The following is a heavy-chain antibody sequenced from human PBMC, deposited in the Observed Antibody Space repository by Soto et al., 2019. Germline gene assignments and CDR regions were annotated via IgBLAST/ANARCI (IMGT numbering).Heavy chain of an antibody. CDR3: ARALRDIVVVPAAVRFRVYYFDY. CDR1: GYTFTSYD. J-gene: IGHJ4*02. CDR2: MNPNSGNT. D-gene: IGHD2-2*01. Sequence: QVQRVQSGAEVKKPGASVKVSCKASGYTFTSYDINWVRQATGQGLEWMGWMNPNSGNTGYAQKFQGRVTMTRNTSISTAYMELSSLRSEDTAVYYCARALRDIVVVPAAVRFRVYYFDYWGQGTLVTVSS. V-gene: IGHV1-8*01.